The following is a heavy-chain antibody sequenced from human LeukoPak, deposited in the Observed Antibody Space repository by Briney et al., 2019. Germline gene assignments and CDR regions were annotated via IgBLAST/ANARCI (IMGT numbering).Heavy chain of an antibody. CDR3: AKIFGVVITYYYMDV. D-gene: IGHD3-3*01. V-gene: IGHV3-53*05. Sequence: PGGSLRLSCTVSGFTVSSNSMSWVRQAPGKGLEWVSVIYSGGSTYYADSVKGRFTISRDNSKNTLYLQMNSLRAEDTAVYYCAKIFGVVITYYYMDVWGKGTTVTVSS. CDR1: GFTVSSNS. CDR2: IYSGGST. J-gene: IGHJ6*03.